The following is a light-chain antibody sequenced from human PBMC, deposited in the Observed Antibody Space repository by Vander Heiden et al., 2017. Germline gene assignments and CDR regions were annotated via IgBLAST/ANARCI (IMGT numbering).Light chain of an antibody. Sequence: QSVLTQPPSASGTPGQRVTISCSGSSSNIGSNTVNWYQQLPGTPPNLLILCKNQRPSGVPDRFSCSTSCTSASLEISGRQSEDEADYYCSASDDSINGFEVFGTGTKVTVL. CDR2: CKN. V-gene: IGLV1-44*01. J-gene: IGLJ1*01. CDR1: SSNIGSNT. CDR3: SASDDSINGFEV.